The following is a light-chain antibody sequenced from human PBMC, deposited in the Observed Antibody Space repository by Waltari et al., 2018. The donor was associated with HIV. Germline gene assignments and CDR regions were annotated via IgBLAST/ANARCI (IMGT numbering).Light chain of an antibody. Sequence: QSALTQPASVSGSPGQSITIPCPGTSFAIYGYNFFSWFQHHPGKAPKVIIYDVSNRPSGVSDRFSGSKSGNTASLTISGLQPEDEAEYFCISYISSSTPVFGGGTKLTVL. CDR2: DVS. J-gene: IGLJ3*02. V-gene: IGLV2-14*01. CDR3: ISYISSSTPV. CDR1: SFAIYGYNF.